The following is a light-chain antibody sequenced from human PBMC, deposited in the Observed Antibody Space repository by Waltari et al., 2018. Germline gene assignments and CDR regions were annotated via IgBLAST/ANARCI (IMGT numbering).Light chain of an antibody. CDR1: QSVRSK. V-gene: IGKV3-15*01. CDR2: GAS. Sequence: DIVMTQSPATLSVSPGERATLFCRASQSVRSKLAWYQQKPGQAPRLPIYGASTRATGIPARFSGSGSGTEFTLTISSLQSEDFAVYYCQQNNNWPPWTFGQGTKVEIK. CDR3: QQNNNWPPWT. J-gene: IGKJ1*01.